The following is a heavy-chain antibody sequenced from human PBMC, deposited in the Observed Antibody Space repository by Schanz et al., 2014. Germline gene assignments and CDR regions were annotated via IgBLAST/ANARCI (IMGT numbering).Heavy chain of an antibody. CDR3: AKAADWPVTRFDP. Sequence: EVQLLESGGGLVQPGGFLRLSCAASGFTLSNYAMSWVRQAPGKGLEWVSALSEGGGGTHYADSVRGRFTISSDSSKNTLYLQMSSLRADDTAVYYCAKAADWPVTRFDPWGQGTLVTVSS. D-gene: IGHD3-9*01. CDR1: GFTLSNYA. CDR2: LSEGGGGT. J-gene: IGHJ5*02. V-gene: IGHV3-23*01.